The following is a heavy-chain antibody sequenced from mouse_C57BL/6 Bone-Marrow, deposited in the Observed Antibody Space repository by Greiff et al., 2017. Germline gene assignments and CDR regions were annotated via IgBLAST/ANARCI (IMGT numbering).Heavy chain of an antibody. CDR3: AIWLTGTGWYFDV. D-gene: IGHD4-1*01. J-gene: IGHJ1*03. Sequence: VQLQQPGAELVKPGASVKVSCKASGYTFTSYWMHWVKQRPGQGLEWIGRIHPSDSDTNYNQKFKGKATLTVDQSSSTAYMQLSSLTSEDSAVYYCAIWLTGTGWYFDVWGTGTTVTVSS. V-gene: IGHV1-74*01. CDR2: IHPSDSDT. CDR1: GYTFTSYW.